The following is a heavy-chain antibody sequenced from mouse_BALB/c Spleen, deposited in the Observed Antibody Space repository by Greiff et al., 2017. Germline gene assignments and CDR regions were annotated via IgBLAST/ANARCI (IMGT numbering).Heavy chain of an antibody. CDR2: ISSGGST. D-gene: IGHD2-3*01. J-gene: IGHJ3*01. Sequence: EVQRVESGGGLVKPGGSLKLSCAASGFTFSSYAMSWVRQTPEKRLEWVASISSGGSTYYPDSVKGRFTISRDNARNILYLQMSSLRSEDTAMYYCARFDGYYAFAYWGQGTLVTVSA. CDR1: GFTFSSYA. V-gene: IGHV5-6-5*01. CDR3: ARFDGYYAFAY.